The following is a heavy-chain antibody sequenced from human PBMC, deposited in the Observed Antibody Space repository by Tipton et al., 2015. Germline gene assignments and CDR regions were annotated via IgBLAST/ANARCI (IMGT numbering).Heavy chain of an antibody. J-gene: IGHJ5*02. CDR2: IFPGDSDT. CDR1: GYNFNTYW. CDR3: ARLVRTWEIPGGGWFDP. V-gene: IGHV5-51*01. D-gene: IGHD1-26*01. Sequence: VQLVQSGAEVKKPGESLKISCKTSGYNFNTYWIGWVRHMPGKGLEWMGIIFPGDSDTKYRPSFQGQVTISADKSISTAYLHWSSLKASDTAMYYCARLVRTWEIPGGGWFDPWGQGTLVTVSS.